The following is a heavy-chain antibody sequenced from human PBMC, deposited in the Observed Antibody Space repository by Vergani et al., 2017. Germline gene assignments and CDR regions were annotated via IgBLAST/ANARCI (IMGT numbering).Heavy chain of an antibody. J-gene: IGHJ3*02. Sequence: QVQLVESGGGLVKPGGSLRLSCAASGFTFSDYYMNWIRQAPGKGLEWVSYLSSSSSYTNYADSLKGRLTISRDNAKNSLYLQMNSLGAEDTAVYYCARDVGSGSRRDAFAIWGQGTMVTVSS. CDR3: ARDVGSGSRRDAFAI. V-gene: IGHV3-11*06. CDR1: GFTFSDYY. CDR2: LSSSSSYT. D-gene: IGHD3-10*01.